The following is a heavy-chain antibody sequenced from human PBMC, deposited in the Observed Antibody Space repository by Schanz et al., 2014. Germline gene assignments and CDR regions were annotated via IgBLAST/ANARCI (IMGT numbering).Heavy chain of an antibody. Sequence: QIQLVESGGGVVQPGTSLRLSCTISGFSFSRYGMHWVRQAPGKGLEWVAVISSDETVTYYVDSVKGRFTISRDNSKNTLYLQMSSLKTEDTAVYYCAKIGYGGLLNYYIDHWGQGILVTVSS. D-gene: IGHD3-16*01. V-gene: IGHV3-30*18. J-gene: IGHJ4*02. CDR3: AKIGYGGLLNYYIDH. CDR1: GFSFSRYG. CDR2: ISSDETVT.